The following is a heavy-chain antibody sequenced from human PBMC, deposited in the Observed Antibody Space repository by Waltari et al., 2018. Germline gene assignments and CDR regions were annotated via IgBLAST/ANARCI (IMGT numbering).Heavy chain of an antibody. D-gene: IGHD1-1*01. CDR1: DGSITRSSYS. J-gene: IGHJ4*02. CDR3: ARFRRDAYNYLDY. Sequence: QLQLQEPGPGLGKPSETLSLTCTVSDGSITRSSYSWGWIRQPPGKGLEWVAFIYHTGTTYPSPSLKSRVIISVDTSKNQFSLKLTSLTAADTAVYYCARFRRDAYNYLDYWGQGNLVTVSS. CDR2: IYHTGTT. V-gene: IGHV4-39*07.